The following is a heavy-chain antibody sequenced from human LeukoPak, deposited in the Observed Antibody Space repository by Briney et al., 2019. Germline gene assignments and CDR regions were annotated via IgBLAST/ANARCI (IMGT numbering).Heavy chain of an antibody. CDR2: ISYDGDPK. CDR1: GFTFRTYG. J-gene: IGHJ4*02. CDR3: AKDVSALTYNVSWPGPGF. Sequence: GGSLRLSCAASGFTFRTYGMHWVRQAPGKGLEWVAVISYDGDPKFYADSVKGRFTISRDNSKNTLYLHLNSLRAEDTAIYYCAKDVSALTYNVSWPGPGFWGQGTLVSVSS. V-gene: IGHV3-30*18. D-gene: IGHD3-10*01.